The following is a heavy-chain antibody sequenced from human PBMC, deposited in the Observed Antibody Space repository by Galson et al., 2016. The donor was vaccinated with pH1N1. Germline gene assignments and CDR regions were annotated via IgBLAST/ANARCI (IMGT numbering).Heavy chain of an antibody. CDR2: ITDRGGRT. CDR1: GYTYY. CDR3: AREAALVDVWDLDAFYI. D-gene: IGHD1-26*01. V-gene: IGHV1-46*03. J-gene: IGHJ3*02. Sequence: SAKVSCKASGYTYYIHWVRQAPGQGLEWMGLITDRGGRTTYAQNFQGRVTMTRDTPTGTVYMELSSLTSEDTALYYCAREAALVDVWDLDAFYIWGQGTMVTVSS.